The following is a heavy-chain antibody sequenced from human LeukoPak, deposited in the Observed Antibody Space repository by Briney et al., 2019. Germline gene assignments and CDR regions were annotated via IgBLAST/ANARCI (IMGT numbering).Heavy chain of an antibody. J-gene: IGHJ4*02. CDR3: ARPNDYSNYGPFGY. D-gene: IGHD4-11*01. CDR1: GFTFSSYG. Sequence: GGTLRLSCAASGFTFSSYGMSWVRQAPGKGLEWVSAISGSGGSTYYADSVKGRLTISRDNAKNSLYLQMNSLRAEDTAVYYCARPNDYSNYGPFGYWGQGTLVTVSS. CDR2: ISGSGGST. V-gene: IGHV3-23*01.